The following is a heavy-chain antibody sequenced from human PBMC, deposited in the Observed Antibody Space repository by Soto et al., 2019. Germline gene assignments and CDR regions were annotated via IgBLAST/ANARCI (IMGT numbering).Heavy chain of an antibody. J-gene: IGHJ3*02. V-gene: IGHV1-69*13. Sequence: GASVKVSCKASGGTFSSYAISWVRQAPGQGLEWMGGIIPIFGTANYAQKFQGRVTITADESTSTAYMELGSLRSEDTAVYYCARELDDSSGYYPTDAFDIWGQGTMVTVSS. CDR3: ARELDDSSGYYPTDAFDI. CDR1: GGTFSSYA. CDR2: IIPIFGTA. D-gene: IGHD3-22*01.